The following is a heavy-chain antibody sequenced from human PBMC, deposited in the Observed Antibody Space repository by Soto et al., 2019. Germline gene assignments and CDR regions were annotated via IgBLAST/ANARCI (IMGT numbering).Heavy chain of an antibody. D-gene: IGHD6-19*01. Sequence: PSETLSLTCTVSGGAVSSGSYYWSWIRQPPGKGLEWIGYMYNSGSTNYNPSLKSRVIISVETSKNQFSLKLSSVTAADTAVYYCARVSSGWYYFDYWGQGTLVTVSS. CDR2: MYNSGST. J-gene: IGHJ4*02. CDR1: GGAVSSGSYY. V-gene: IGHV4-61*01. CDR3: ARVSSGWYYFDY.